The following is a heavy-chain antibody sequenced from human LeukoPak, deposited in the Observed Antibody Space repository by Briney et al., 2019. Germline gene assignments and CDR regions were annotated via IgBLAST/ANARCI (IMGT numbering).Heavy chain of an antibody. CDR3: ARDRVRVVDGWPLAYGMDV. J-gene: IGHJ6*02. D-gene: IGHD2-15*01. Sequence: ASVKVSCKASGGTFSMYAISWVRQAPGQGLEWMGGIIPMFGIANYAQKFQGRVTITADESTSTAYMELSSLRSEDTAVYYCARDRVRVVDGWPLAYGMDVWGQGTTVTVSS. CDR2: IIPMFGIA. V-gene: IGHV1-69*01. CDR1: GGTFSMYA.